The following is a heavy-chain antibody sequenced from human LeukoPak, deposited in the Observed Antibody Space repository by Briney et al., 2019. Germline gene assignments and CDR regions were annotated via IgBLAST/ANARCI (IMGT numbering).Heavy chain of an antibody. CDR2: IYYSGSA. J-gene: IGHJ4*02. CDR1: GGSISSGGYY. Sequence: SETLSLTCTVSGGSISSGGYYWSWIRQHPGKGLEWIGYIYYSGSADYNPSLKSRVTISVDTSKNQFPLKLSSVTAADTAVYYCARWSRGHDYWGQGTLVTVSS. V-gene: IGHV4-31*03. CDR3: ARWSRGHDY. D-gene: IGHD5-12*01.